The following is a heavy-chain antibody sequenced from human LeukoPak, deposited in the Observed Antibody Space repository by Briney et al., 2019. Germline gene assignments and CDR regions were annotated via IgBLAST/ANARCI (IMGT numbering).Heavy chain of an antibody. CDR3: ARDTDSPHYYDSSGYLRAEAFDI. D-gene: IGHD3-22*01. V-gene: IGHV4-4*07. J-gene: IGHJ3*02. CDR1: GGSISSYY. Sequence: SETLSRTCTVSGGSISSYYWSWIRQPAGKGLEWIGRIYTSGSTNYNPSLKSRVTMSVDTSKNQFSLKLSSVTAADTAVYYCARDTDSPHYYDSSGYLRAEAFDIWGQGTMVTVSS. CDR2: IYTSGST.